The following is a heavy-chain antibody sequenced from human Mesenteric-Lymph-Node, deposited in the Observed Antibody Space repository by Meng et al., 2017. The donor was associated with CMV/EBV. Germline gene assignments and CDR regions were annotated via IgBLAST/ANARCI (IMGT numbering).Heavy chain of an antibody. CDR2: ISGSGGST. D-gene: IGHD2-2*01. CDR3: VLYQPDAFDI. V-gene: IGHV3-23*01. J-gene: IGHJ3*02. Sequence: GESLKISCAASGFTFSSYAMSWVRQAPGKGLGWVSAISGSGGSTYYADSVKGRFTISRDNSKNTLYLQMNSLRAEDTAVYYCVLYQPDAFDIWGQGTMVTVSS. CDR1: GFTFSSYA.